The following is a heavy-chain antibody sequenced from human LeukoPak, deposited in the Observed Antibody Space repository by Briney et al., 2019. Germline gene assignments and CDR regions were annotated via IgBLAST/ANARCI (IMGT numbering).Heavy chain of an antibody. J-gene: IGHJ6*02. CDR2: ISSSSSYI. D-gene: IGHD5-12*01. Sequence: GGSLRLSCAASGFTFSSYAMSWVRQAPGKGLEWVSSISSSSSYIYYADSVKGRFTISRDNAKNSLYLQMNSPRAEDTAVYYCARDQEMRGYSGYDSLYYYYGMDVWGQGTTVTVSS. CDR1: GFTFSSYA. V-gene: IGHV3-21*01. CDR3: ARDQEMRGYSGYDSLYYYYGMDV.